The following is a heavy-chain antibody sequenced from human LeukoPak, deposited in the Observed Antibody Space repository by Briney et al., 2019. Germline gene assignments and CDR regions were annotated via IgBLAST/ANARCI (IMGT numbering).Heavy chain of an antibody. V-gene: IGHV1-69*04. CDR1: GGTFSSYA. CDR2: IIPILGIA. Sequence: SVKVSCKASGGTFSSYAISWVRQAPGQGLEWMGRIIPILGIANYAQKFQGRVTITTDESTSTAYMELSSLRSDDTAVYYCARDSYSSGPGDYWGQGTLVTVSS. CDR3: ARDSYSSGPGDY. J-gene: IGHJ4*02. D-gene: IGHD6-19*01.